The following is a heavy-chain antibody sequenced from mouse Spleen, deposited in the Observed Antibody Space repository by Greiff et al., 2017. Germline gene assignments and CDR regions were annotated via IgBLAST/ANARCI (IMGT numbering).Heavy chain of an antibody. CDR3: ARRDYRYDVDGYYFDY. CDR2: INPNNGGT. V-gene: IGHV1-18*01. J-gene: IGHJ2*01. Sequence: VQLQQSGPELVKPGASVKIPCKASGYTFTDYNMDWVKQSHGKSLEWIGDINPNNGGTIYNQKFKGKATLTVDKSSSTAYMELRSLTSEDTAVYYCARRDYRYDVDGYYFDYWGQGTTLTVSS. D-gene: IGHD2-14*01. CDR1: GYTFTDYN.